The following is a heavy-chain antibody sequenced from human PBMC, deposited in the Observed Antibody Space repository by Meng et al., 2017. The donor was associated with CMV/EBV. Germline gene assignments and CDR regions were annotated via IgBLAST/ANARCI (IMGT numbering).Heavy chain of an antibody. Sequence: ASVKVSCKASGYTFTGYYMHWVRQAPGQGLEWMGWINPNSGGTNYAQKFQGRVIMTRDTSISTAYMELSRLRSDDTAVYYCAVAVAPRGDAFDIWGQGTMVTVSS. CDR2: INPNSGGT. J-gene: IGHJ3*02. V-gene: IGHV1-2*02. CDR1: GYTFTGYY. D-gene: IGHD6-19*01. CDR3: AVAVAPRGDAFDI.